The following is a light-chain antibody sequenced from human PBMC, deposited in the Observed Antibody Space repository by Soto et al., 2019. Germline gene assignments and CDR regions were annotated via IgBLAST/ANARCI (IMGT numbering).Light chain of an antibody. CDR2: GNS. Sequence: QAVVTQPPSVSGAPGQRVTISCTGSSSNIGAGYDVHWYQQLPGTAPKLLIYGNSNRPSGVPDRFSGSKSGNTASLTISGLQAEDEADYYCDSYTSSRAYVFGIGTKLTVL. CDR3: DSYTSSRAYV. CDR1: SSNIGAGYD. V-gene: IGLV1-40*01. J-gene: IGLJ1*01.